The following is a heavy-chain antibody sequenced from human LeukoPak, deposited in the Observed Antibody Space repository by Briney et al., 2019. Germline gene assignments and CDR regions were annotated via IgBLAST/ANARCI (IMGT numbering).Heavy chain of an antibody. CDR3: ARGTGITGTTFGY. D-gene: IGHD1-7*01. CDR1: GFTFSSYS. CDR2: ISSSSSYI. V-gene: IGHV3-21*01. J-gene: IGHJ4*02. Sequence: GGSLRLSCAASGFTFSSYSMNWVRQAPGKGLEWVSSISSSSSYIYYADSVKGRFTIARDNAKNSLYLQMNSLRAEDTAVYYCARGTGITGTTFGYWGQGTLVTVSS.